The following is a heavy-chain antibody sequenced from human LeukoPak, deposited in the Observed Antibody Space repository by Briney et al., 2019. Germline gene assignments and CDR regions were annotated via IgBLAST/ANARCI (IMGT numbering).Heavy chain of an antibody. CDR3: ARRGSYHDY. D-gene: IGHD1-26*01. CDR1: VFTFSSYS. J-gene: IGHJ4*02. Sequence: GGSLRLSCAASVFTFSSYSMNWVRQAPGKGLEWVSYISSSSSTIYYADSVKGRFTISGDNAKNSLYLQMNSLRAEDTAVYYCARRGSYHDYWGQGTLVTVSS. V-gene: IGHV3-48*01. CDR2: ISSSSSTI.